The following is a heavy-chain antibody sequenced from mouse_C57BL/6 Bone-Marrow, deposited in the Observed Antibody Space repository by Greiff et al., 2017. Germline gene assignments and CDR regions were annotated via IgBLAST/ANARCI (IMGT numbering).Heavy chain of an antibody. CDR1: GYSITSGYY. Sequence: DVQLQESGPGLVKPSQSLSLTCSVTGYSITSGYYWNWIRQFPGNKLEWMGYISYDGSNNYNPSPKNRISITRDTSKNQFFLKLNSVTTEDTATYCCAGGPLGMDYWGQGTSVTVSS. CDR3: AGGPLGMDY. CDR2: ISYDGSN. J-gene: IGHJ4*01. V-gene: IGHV3-6*01.